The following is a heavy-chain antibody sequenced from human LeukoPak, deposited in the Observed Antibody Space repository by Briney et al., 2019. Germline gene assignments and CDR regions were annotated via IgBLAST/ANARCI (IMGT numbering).Heavy chain of an antibody. J-gene: IGHJ5*02. CDR3: ARVSGTTRNWSDP. CDR2: IYHSGST. CDR1: GYSISSGYY. Sequence: PSETLSLTCTVSGYSISSGYYWGWIRQPPGKGLEWIGSIYHSGSTYYNPSLKSRVTISVDTSKNQFSLKLSSVTAADTAVYYCARVSGTTRNWSDPWGQGNLVTVSS. V-gene: IGHV4-38-2*02. D-gene: IGHD2-2*01.